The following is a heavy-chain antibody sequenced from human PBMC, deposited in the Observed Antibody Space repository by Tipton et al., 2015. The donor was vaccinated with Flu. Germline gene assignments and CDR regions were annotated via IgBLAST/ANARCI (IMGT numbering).Heavy chain of an antibody. V-gene: IGHV4-4*07. Sequence: TLSLTCTVSGGSMSSYYWSWIRQPAGKGLEWIGRIYSSGSTNYNPSLKSRVTMSVDTSKNQFSLKLSSVTAADTAIYYCARETVQGPTTTVDYWGQGTLVTVSS. J-gene: IGHJ4*02. CDR1: GGSMSSYY. D-gene: IGHD1-26*01. CDR3: ARETVQGPTTTVDY. CDR2: IYSSGST.